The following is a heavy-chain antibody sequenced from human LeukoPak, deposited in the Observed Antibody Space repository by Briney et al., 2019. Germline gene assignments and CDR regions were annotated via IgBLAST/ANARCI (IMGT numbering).Heavy chain of an antibody. CDR1: GFTFSSYA. J-gene: IGHJ4*02. V-gene: IGHV3-23*01. D-gene: IGHD3-22*01. CDR3: AKFQANYYDSSGYGCFDY. CDR2: ISGSGGST. Sequence: RTGGSLRLSCAASGFTFSSYAMSWVRQAPGKGLEWVSGISGSGGSTYYADSVKGRFTISRDNSKNTMYLQMNSLRAEDTAVYYCAKFQANYYDSSGYGCFDYWGQGTLVTVSS.